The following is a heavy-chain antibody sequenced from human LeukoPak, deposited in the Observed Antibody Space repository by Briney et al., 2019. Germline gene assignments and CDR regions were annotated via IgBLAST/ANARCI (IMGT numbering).Heavy chain of an antibody. V-gene: IGHV3-21*01. Sequence: PGGSLRLSCAASGFTFSSYSMNWVRQAPGKGLEWVSSISSSSSYIYYADSVKGRFTISRDNAKNSLYLQTNSLRAEDTAVYYCASSVLLWFGESRDWFDPWGQGTLVTVSS. CDR3: ASSVLLWFGESRDWFDP. CDR1: GFTFSSYS. D-gene: IGHD3-10*01. CDR2: ISSSSSYI. J-gene: IGHJ5*02.